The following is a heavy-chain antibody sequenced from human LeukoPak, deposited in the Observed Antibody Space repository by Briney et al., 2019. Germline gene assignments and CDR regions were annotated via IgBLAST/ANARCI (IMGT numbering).Heavy chain of an antibody. Sequence: GGSLRLSCAASGFTFSDYYMSWIRQAPGKGLEWVAVISYDASNDYYADSVKGRFTISRDNSKETLFLQMNSLRAEDTALYYCAKSGAYTPIDYWGQGALVTVSS. V-gene: IGHV3-30*18. J-gene: IGHJ4*02. CDR3: AKSGAYTPIDY. CDR1: GFTFSDYY. CDR2: ISYDASND. D-gene: IGHD2-8*02.